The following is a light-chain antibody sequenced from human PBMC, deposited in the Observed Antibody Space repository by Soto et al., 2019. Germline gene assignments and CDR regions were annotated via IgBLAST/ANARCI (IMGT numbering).Light chain of an antibody. CDR2: LNSDGSH. J-gene: IGLJ3*02. Sequence: QSVLTQSPSASASLGASVKLTCTLSSGHSSYAIAWHQQQPEKGPRYLMKLNSDGSHSKGDGIPDRFSGSSSGAERYLTISSLRSEDEADYYCQTWGTGFWVFGGGTKVTVL. CDR3: QTWGTGFWV. CDR1: SGHSSYA. V-gene: IGLV4-69*01.